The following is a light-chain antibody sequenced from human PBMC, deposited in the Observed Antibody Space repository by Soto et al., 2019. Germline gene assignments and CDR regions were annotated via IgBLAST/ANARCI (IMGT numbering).Light chain of an antibody. Sequence: EIVLTQSPGTLSLSPGERATLSCRASQSVSSSYLAWYQQKPGQAPRLLIYGASSRATGIPDRFSGSGSGTNLTLTISRLEPEDFAVYYCQQYGNSPRVTFGPGTKVDIK. V-gene: IGKV3-20*01. J-gene: IGKJ3*01. CDR1: QSVSSSY. CDR2: GAS. CDR3: QQYGNSPRVT.